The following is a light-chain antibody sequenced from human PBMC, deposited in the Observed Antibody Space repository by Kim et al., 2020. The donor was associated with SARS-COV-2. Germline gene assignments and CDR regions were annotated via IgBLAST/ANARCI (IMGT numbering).Light chain of an antibody. Sequence: VSPGQPATFTCSGDKLGDKYACWYQQKPGQSPVLVIYQDSKRPSGIPERFSGSNSGNTATLTISGTQAMDESDYYCQAWDSSTVVFGGGTQLTVL. CDR3: QAWDSSTVV. CDR1: KLGDKY. J-gene: IGLJ2*01. CDR2: QDS. V-gene: IGLV3-1*01.